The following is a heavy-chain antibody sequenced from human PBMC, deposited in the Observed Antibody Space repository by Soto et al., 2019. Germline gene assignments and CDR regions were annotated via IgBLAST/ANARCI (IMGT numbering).Heavy chain of an antibody. CDR1: WYTLSQTG. D-gene: IGHD1-26*01. J-gene: IGHJ5*02. CDR2: ISAYNGNT. Sequence: GASGKASCEGSWYTLSQTGRSSGRPAPGQGLEWMGRISAYNGNTNYAQKLQGRVTMTTDTSTSTAYMELRSLRSDDTAVYYCARVVGALGHWFDPWGQGTLVTVSS. V-gene: IGHV1-18*01. CDR3: ARVVGALGHWFDP.